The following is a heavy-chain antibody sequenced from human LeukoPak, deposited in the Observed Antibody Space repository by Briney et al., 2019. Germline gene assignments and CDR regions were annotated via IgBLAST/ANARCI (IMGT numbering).Heavy chain of an antibody. Sequence: KSSETLSLTCTVPGGSISSYYWSWIRQPPGKGLEWIGYIYYSGSTNYNPSLKSRVTISVGTSKNQFSLKLSSVTAADTAVYYCAKGLHIEGTTYYGIDVWGQGTTVTVSS. CDR2: IYYSGST. CDR3: AKGLHIEGTTYYGIDV. D-gene: IGHD1-26*01. V-gene: IGHV4-59*01. CDR1: GGSISSYY. J-gene: IGHJ6*02.